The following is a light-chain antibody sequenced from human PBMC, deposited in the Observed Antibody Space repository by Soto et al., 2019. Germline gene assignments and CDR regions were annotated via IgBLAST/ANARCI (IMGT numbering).Light chain of an antibody. CDR2: DVI. V-gene: IGLV2-18*01. CDR3: GLFTSSATWV. J-gene: IGLJ3*02. CDR1: SSDVGDYEH. Sequence: QSVLTQPPSVSGSPGQSVTISCTVTSSDVGDYEHVSWYQLVPGTAPKLLISDVINRPSGVPDRFSGSKSGNTPSLTISGLQAEDEADYYCGLFTSSATWVFGGGTKLTVL.